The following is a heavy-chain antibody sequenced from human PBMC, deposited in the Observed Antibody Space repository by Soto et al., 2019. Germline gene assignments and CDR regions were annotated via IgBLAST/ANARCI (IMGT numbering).Heavy chain of an antibody. CDR3: ARLYYYDSSGYQSDAFDI. J-gene: IGHJ3*02. CDR1: GFTFSSYE. CDR2: ISSSGSTI. Sequence: GGSLRLSCAASGFTFSSYEMNWVRQAPGKGLEWVSYISSSGSTIYYADSVKGRFTTSRDNAKTSLYLQMNSLRAEDTAVYYCARLYYYDSSGYQSDAFDIWAQGTMVTVSS. V-gene: IGHV3-48*03. D-gene: IGHD3-22*01.